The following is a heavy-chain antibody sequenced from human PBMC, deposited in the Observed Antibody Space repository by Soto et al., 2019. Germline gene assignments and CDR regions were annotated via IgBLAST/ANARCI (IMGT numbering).Heavy chain of an antibody. V-gene: IGHV3-30-3*01. CDR1: GFTFSSYA. J-gene: IGHJ5*02. CDR2: ISYDGSNK. Sequence: GGSVRLSCAASGFTFSSYAMHWVRQAPGKGLEWVAVISYDGSNKYYADSVKGRFTIPRDNAKNSLYLQMNSLSAEDTAVYYCARRTRGAGWFDPWGQGTLVTVSS. CDR3: ARRTRGAGWFDP. D-gene: IGHD6-19*01.